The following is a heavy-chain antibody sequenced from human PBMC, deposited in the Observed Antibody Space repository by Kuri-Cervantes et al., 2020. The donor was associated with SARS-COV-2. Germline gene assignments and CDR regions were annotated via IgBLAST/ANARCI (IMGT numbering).Heavy chain of an antibody. V-gene: IGHV1-2*02. CDR2: INPNSGGT. Sequence: ASVKVSCKASGYTFTSYYMHWVRQAPGQGLEWMGWINPNSGGTNYAQKFQGRVTMTRDTSISTAYMELSRLRSDDTAAYYCARDFWPSGGYFDYWGQGTLVTVSS. D-gene: IGHD3-10*01. J-gene: IGHJ4*02. CDR3: ARDFWPSGGYFDY. CDR1: GYTFTSYY.